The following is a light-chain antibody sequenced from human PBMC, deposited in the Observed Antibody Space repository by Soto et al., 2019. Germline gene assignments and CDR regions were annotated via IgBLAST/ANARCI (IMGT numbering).Light chain of an antibody. CDR1: SSDVGSYNL. V-gene: IGLV2-23*01. J-gene: IGLJ1*01. CDR3: CSYEGSSTLV. CDR2: EGS. Sequence: QSALTQPASVSGSPGQPITISCTGTSSDVGSYNLVSWYQQHPGKAPKLMIYEGSKRPSGVSNRFSGSKSGNTASLTISGLQAEDEADYYCCSYEGSSTLVFGTGTKVTVL.